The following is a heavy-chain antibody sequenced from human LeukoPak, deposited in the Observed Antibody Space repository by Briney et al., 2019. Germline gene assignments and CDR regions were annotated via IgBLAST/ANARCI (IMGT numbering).Heavy chain of an antibody. J-gene: IGHJ4*02. CDR1: GFTFSSYG. CDR2: IWYDGSNK. CDR3: AKEAYYYDSSGYYYGPYYFDY. V-gene: IGHV3-33*06. D-gene: IGHD3-22*01. Sequence: GRSLGLSCAASGFTFSSYGMHWVRQAPGKGLEWVAVIWYDGSNKYYADSVKGRFTISRDNSKNTLYLQMNSLRAEDTAVYYCAKEAYYYDSSGYYYGPYYFDYWGQGTLVTVSS.